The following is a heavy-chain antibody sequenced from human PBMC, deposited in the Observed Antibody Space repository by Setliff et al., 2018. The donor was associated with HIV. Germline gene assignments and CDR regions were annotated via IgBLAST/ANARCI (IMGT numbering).Heavy chain of an antibody. J-gene: IGHJ4*02. V-gene: IGHV1-69*02. D-gene: IGHD2-21*01. CDR3: ARQAGHVGDHFDY. CDR1: GDIFSYRT. Sequence: VKVSCKASGDIFSYRTYSWVRQAPGQGLEWMGSIIPMVGFANYEGKFQGRVTIIADASTNTTYLDLTSLRSEDTALYFCARQAGHVGDHFDYWGQGTLVTVSS. CDR2: IIPMVGFA.